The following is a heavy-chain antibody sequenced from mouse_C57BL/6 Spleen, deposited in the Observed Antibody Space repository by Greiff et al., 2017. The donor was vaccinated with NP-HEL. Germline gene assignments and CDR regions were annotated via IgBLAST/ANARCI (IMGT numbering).Heavy chain of an antibody. CDR2: IHPNSGST. D-gene: IGHD2-2*01. CDR1: GYTFTSYW. J-gene: IGHJ4*01. V-gene: IGHV1-64*01. Sequence: QVQLKQPGAELVKPGASVKLSCKASGYTFTSYWMHWVKQRPGQGLEWIGMIHPNSGSTNYNEKFKSKATLTVDKSSSTAYMQLSSLTSEDSAVYYCARTGLRDAMDYWGQGTSVTVSS. CDR3: ARTGLRDAMDY.